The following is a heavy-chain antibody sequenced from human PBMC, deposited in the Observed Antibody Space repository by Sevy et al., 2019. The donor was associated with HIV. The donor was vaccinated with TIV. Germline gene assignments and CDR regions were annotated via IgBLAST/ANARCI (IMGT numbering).Heavy chain of an antibody. CDR3: ARAPIVVVPAAKGVYGMDV. V-gene: IGHV1-18*01. D-gene: IGHD2-2*01. CDR1: GYTFTSYG. J-gene: IGHJ6*02. Sequence: ASVKVSGKASGYTFTSYGISWVRQAPGQGLEWMGCISAYNGNTNYAQKRQGRVTMTTDTSTSTAYMELRSLRSDDTAVYYCARAPIVVVPAAKGVYGMDVWGQGTTVTVSS. CDR2: ISAYNGNT.